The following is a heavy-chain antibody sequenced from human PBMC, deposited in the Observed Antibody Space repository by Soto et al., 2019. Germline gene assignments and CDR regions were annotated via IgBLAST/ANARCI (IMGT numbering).Heavy chain of an antibody. D-gene: IGHD3-3*01. CDR2: ISAYNGNT. CDR3: TRKDTSFGVVKGLSD. Sequence: QVQLVQSGAEVKKPGASVKVSCKASGYTFTSYGISWVRQAPGQGLEWMGWISAYNGNTNYAQKLQGRVTMTTDTSTSTAYMELRSPRSDDTAVYYCTRKDTSFGVVKGLSDWGQGTLITVSS. J-gene: IGHJ4*02. CDR1: GYTFTSYG. V-gene: IGHV1-18*01.